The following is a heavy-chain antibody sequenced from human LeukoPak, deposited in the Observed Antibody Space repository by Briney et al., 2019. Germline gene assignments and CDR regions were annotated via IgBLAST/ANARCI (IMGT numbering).Heavy chain of an antibody. CDR2: IYYSGYT. V-gene: IGHV4-39*01. CDR3: ARHGRSGGYYTWFDP. J-gene: IGHJ5*02. Sequence: SETLSPTCTVSGGSISSSSHYWGWIRQPPGKGLEWIGSIYYSGYTYYNPSPKSRVTISVDTSKNQFSLKLSSVTAADTAVYYCARHGRSGGYYTWFDPWGQGTLVTVSS. D-gene: IGHD1-26*01. CDR1: GGSISSSSHY.